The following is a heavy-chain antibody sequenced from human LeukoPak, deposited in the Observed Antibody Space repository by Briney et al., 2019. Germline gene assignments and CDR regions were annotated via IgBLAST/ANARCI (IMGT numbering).Heavy chain of an antibody. CDR1: GFTFSSYS. Sequence: PGGSLRLSCAASGFTFSSYSLNWVRQAPGKGLEWVSYISSSSSTIYYADSVKGRFTISRDNAKNSLYLQMNSLRAEDTAVYYCAREVGYCSSTSCYGYFDYWGQGTLVTVSS. CDR2: ISSSSSTI. D-gene: IGHD2-2*01. J-gene: IGHJ4*02. V-gene: IGHV3-48*01. CDR3: AREVGYCSSTSCYGYFDY.